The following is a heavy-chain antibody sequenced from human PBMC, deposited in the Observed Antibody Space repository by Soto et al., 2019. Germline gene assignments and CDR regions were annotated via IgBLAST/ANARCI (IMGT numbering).Heavy chain of an antibody. CDR3: ARHRYCSGGSCYSADWFDP. D-gene: IGHD2-15*01. J-gene: IGHJ5*02. CDR1: GYSFTSYW. V-gene: IGHV5-10-1*01. Sequence: GESLKISCKGSGYSFTSYWISWVRQMPGKGLEWMGRIDPSDSYTNYSPSFQGHVTISADKSISTAYLQWSSLKASDTAMYYCARHRYCSGGSCYSADWFDPWGQGTLVTVSS. CDR2: IDPSDSYT.